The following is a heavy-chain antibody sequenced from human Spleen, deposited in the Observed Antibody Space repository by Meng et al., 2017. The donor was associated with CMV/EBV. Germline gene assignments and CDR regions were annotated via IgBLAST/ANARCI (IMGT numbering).Heavy chain of an antibody. J-gene: IGHJ6*02. CDR1: GYTFSSYD. D-gene: IGHD3-3*01. V-gene: IGHV1-8*03. CDR2: MNPNSGNT. CDR3: ARGGDTYYDFWSCARNYGMDV. Sequence: ASVKVSCKASGYTFSSYDINWVRQATGQGLEWMGWMNPNSGNTGYAQKFQGRVTITRNTSINSAYMELSSLRSEDTAVYYCARGGDTYYDFWSCARNYGMDVWGQGTTVTVSS.